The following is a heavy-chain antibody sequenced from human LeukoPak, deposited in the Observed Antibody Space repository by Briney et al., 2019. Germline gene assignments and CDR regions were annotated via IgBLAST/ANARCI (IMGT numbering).Heavy chain of an antibody. CDR2: IYPSGNT. J-gene: IGHJ4*02. CDR3: ARDGVVTMELDF. V-gene: IGHV4-61*02. Sequence: SQTLSLTCSVSGESISSSRHYWSWIRQPAGKGLEWIGRIYPSGNTNYNPSLKSRATISLDTSNNQFSLNLKSVTAADTAMYYCARDGVVTMELDFWGQGTLVTV. CDR1: GESISSSRHY. D-gene: IGHD3-10*01.